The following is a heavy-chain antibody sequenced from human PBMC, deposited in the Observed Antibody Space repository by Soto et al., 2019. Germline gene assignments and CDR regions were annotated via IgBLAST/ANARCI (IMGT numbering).Heavy chain of an antibody. CDR1: GYTFTTYG. Sequence: ASVKVSCKASGYTFTTYGISWVRQAPGEGLEWLGWINTHNGNTNYAQNLQGRVTMTRNTSISTAYMELSSLRSEDTAVYYCARRGYSSSWYYYYYYGMDVWGQGTTVTVS. V-gene: IGHV1-18*01. CDR2: INTHNGNT. CDR3: ARRGYSSSWYYYYYYGMDV. D-gene: IGHD6-13*01. J-gene: IGHJ6*02.